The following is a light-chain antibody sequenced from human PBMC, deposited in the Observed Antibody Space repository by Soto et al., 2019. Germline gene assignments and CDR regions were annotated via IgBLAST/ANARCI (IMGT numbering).Light chain of an antibody. CDR3: CSYGGTVDYV. V-gene: IGLV2-23*02. Sequence: QSALTQPPSVSGSPGQSITISCAGTGSDVGAYNLVCWYQQHPGKATNLIICEVNTRPSGISNRCSGSKSGDTASLTVSGLHDEDEDDYFCCSYGGTVDYVFGTGTKLTVL. J-gene: IGLJ1*01. CDR1: GSDVGAYNL. CDR2: EVN.